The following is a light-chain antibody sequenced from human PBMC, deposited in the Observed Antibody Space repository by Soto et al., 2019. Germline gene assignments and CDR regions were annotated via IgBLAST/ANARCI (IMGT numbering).Light chain of an antibody. CDR2: TNN. CDR3: AAWDDRLNGPTYV. J-gene: IGLJ1*01. CDR1: TSNIGSNP. V-gene: IGLV1-44*01. Sequence: QSVLTQPPSVSRTPGQTVTISCSGSTSNIGSNPVNWYQQLPGTAPRLLISTNNQRPSGVPDRFSGSRSGTSASLAISGLQSEDEADYYCAAWDDRLNGPTYVFGTGTKVT.